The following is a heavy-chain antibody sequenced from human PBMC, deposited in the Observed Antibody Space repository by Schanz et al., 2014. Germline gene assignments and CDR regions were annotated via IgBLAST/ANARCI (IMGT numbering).Heavy chain of an antibody. Sequence: EVQLLESGGGLVQPGGSLRLSCAASGFTFTNYAMTWVRQAPGKGLEWVSGSSGSGGSNYDAGSVKGPFTISRDNSKNRLYLQMNSLRVEDTALYYCERESSSYGTVYDWGQGTLVTVSS. J-gene: IGHJ4*02. D-gene: IGHD4-17*01. CDR3: ERESSSYGTVYD. CDR2: SSGSGGSN. CDR1: GFTFTNYA. V-gene: IGHV3-23*01.